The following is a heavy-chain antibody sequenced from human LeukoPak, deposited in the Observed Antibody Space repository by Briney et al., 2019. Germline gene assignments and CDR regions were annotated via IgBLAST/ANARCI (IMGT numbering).Heavy chain of an antibody. Sequence: PGGSPRLSCAASGFTVSSNYMSWVRQAPGKGLEWVSVIYSGGSTYYADSVKGRFTISRDNSKNTLYLQMNSLRAEDTAVYYCARDQYYYDSSGYLDYWGQGTLVTVSS. D-gene: IGHD3-22*01. J-gene: IGHJ4*02. CDR1: GFTVSSNY. CDR3: ARDQYYYDSSGYLDY. V-gene: IGHV3-66*01. CDR2: IYSGGST.